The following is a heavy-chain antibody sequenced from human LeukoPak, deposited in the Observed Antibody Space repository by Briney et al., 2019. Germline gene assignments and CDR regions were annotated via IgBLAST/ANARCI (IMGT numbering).Heavy chain of an antibody. CDR3: ARDNGGYNWFDP. V-gene: IGHV4-59*01. CDR1: GGSISSYY. Sequence: SETLSLTCTVSGGSISSYYWSWIRQPPGKGLEWIGYIYHSGSTKYNPSLKSRVTISGDTSKNQFSLKLNSVTAADTAVYYCARDNGGYNWFDPWGQVTLVTVSS. CDR2: IYHSGST. D-gene: IGHD2-8*01. J-gene: IGHJ5*02.